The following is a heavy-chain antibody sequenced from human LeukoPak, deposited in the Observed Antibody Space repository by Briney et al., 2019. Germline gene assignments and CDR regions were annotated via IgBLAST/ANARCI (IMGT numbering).Heavy chain of an antibody. D-gene: IGHD1/OR15-1a*01. J-gene: IGHJ4*02. Sequence: GGSLRLSCAASGFTFSSYSMNWVRQAPGKGLEWVSSISSSSSYIYYADSVKGRFTISRDNAKNSLYLQMNSLRAEDTAVYYCARDRGTANVPFSLLYWGQGTLVTVSS. CDR2: ISSSSSYI. V-gene: IGHV3-21*01. CDR1: GFTFSSYS. CDR3: ARDRGTANVPFSLLY.